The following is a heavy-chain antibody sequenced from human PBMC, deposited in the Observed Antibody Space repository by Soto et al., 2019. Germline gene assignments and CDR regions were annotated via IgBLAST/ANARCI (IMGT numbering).Heavy chain of an antibody. D-gene: IGHD1-1*01. Sequence: LRXYCSSSGCTVIRYVMHWVRQAPGKGLEWVAVIWYDGSNKYYADSVKGRFTISRDNSKNTLYLQMNSLRAEDTAVYYCASRGTDAFDIWGQGTMVTVSS. CDR2: IWYDGSNK. V-gene: IGHV3-33*01. CDR1: GCTVIRYV. J-gene: IGHJ3*02. CDR3: ASRGTDAFDI.